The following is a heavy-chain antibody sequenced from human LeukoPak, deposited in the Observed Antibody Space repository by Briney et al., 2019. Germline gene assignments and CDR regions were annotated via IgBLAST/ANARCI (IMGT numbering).Heavy chain of an antibody. D-gene: IGHD1-14*01. CDR3: ITDRNPHRGMDV. V-gene: IGHV3-53*01. Sequence: GGSLGLSCAASGFTVSSRYVTWVRQAPGKGLEWVSVIYSGVSADYADSVKGRFTISRDNSKNTVYLQMNSLRVEDTAVYYCITDRNPHRGMDVWGHGTTVTVSS. J-gene: IGHJ6*02. CDR1: GFTVSSRY. CDR2: IYSGVSA.